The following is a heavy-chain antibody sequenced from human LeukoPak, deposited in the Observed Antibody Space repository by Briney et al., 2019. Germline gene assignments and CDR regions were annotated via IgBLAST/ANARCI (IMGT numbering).Heavy chain of an antibody. CDR2: ISSSGSTI. CDR1: GFTFSSYE. Sequence: GGSLRLSCAASGFTFSSYEMNWVRQAPGKGLEWVSYISSSGSTIYYADSVKGRFTISRDNAKNSLYLQMNSLRAEDTAVYYCARDGYCSSTSCPEKAFDYWGQGTLVTVSS. V-gene: IGHV3-48*03. J-gene: IGHJ4*02. D-gene: IGHD2-2*03. CDR3: ARDGYCSSTSCPEKAFDY.